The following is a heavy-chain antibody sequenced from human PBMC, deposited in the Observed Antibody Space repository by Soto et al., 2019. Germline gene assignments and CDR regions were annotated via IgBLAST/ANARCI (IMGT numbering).Heavy chain of an antibody. Sequence: EVQLLESGGGLVQPGGSLRLSCAASGFIFSDHAMSWVRQAPGKGLEWVSAISGNGIATYYADSVKGRFTISRDNSKNTLYLQMNRLRADDTAVYYCAREAISMVRGTNNWFDPWGQGTLVTVSS. V-gene: IGHV3-23*01. CDR3: AREAISMVRGTNNWFDP. CDR1: GFIFSDHA. J-gene: IGHJ5*02. D-gene: IGHD3-10*01. CDR2: ISGNGIAT.